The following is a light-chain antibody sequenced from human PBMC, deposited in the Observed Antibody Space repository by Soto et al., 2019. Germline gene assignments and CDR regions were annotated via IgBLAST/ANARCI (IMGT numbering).Light chain of an antibody. CDR2: EVS. V-gene: IGLV2-14*01. J-gene: IGLJ1*01. CDR3: SSYTSSSTLDYV. CDR1: SSDVGGYNY. Sequence: QSVLTQPAPVSGSPGQSITISCTGTSSDVGGYNYVSWYQQHPGKAPKLMIYEVSNRPSGVSNRFSGSKSGNTASLTISGLQAEDEADYYCSSYTSSSTLDYVFGTGTKLTVL.